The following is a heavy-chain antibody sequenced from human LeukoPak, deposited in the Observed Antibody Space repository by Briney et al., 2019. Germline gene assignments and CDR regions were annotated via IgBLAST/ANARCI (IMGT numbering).Heavy chain of an antibody. V-gene: IGHV3-23*01. CDR1: DFSFITYA. D-gene: IGHD1-26*01. CDR2: ISGGDPTT. Sequence: GGSLRLSCAASDFSFITYAMSWVRQALGKGLEWVSSISGGDPTTYYADSVKGRFTISRDNAKNSLYLQLNSLRAEDTAVYYCARSLVVGATYPYHWGQGTLVTVSS. CDR3: ARSLVVGATYPYH. J-gene: IGHJ5*02.